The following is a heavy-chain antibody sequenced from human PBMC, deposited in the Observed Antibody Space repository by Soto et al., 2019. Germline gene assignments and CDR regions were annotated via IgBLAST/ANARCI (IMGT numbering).Heavy chain of an antibody. V-gene: IGHV3-15*01. CDR2: IKSKTSGGTI. CDR1: GFTFSPAW. J-gene: IGHJ4*02. D-gene: IGHD5-12*01. CDR3: TTGQMATTSY. Sequence: PGGSLRLSCEASGFTFSPAWMIWVRQAPGKGLEWVGLIKSKTSGGTIDYAAPVKGRFTISRDDSKNTLYLQMNSLKTEDTAVYYCTTGQMATTSYWGQGTLVTVSS.